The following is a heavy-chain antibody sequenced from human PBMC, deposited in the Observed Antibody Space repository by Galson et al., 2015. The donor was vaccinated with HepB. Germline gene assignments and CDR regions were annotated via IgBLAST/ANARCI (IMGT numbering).Heavy chain of an antibody. V-gene: IGHV1-18*04. CDR3: ARDGTLGRVEVAVIFYYYGMDV. Sequence: SVKVSCKASGYIFTSYGITWVRQAPGQGLEWMGWISAYNGNTNYAQNLQGRVTMTTDTSTSTAYMELGSLRSDDTAVYYCARDGTLGRVEVAVIFYYYGMDVWGQGTTVTVSS. CDR1: GYIFTSYG. CDR2: ISAYNGNT. J-gene: IGHJ6*02. D-gene: IGHD2-15*01.